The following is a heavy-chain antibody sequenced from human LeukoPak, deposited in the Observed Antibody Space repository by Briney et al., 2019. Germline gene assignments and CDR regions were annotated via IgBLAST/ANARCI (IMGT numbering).Heavy chain of an antibody. CDR2: IRSDGSNK. CDR3: ARILDSAWGELGY. J-gene: IGHJ4*02. V-gene: IGHV3-30*02. Sequence: GGSLRLSCAGSGFSFSSYGMHWVRQAPGKGLEWMAFIRSDGSNKYYADFVKGRFTISRDNSKNTLYLQMNSLRAEDTAVYYCARILDSAWGELGYWGQGTLVTVSS. D-gene: IGHD6-19*01. CDR1: GFSFSSYG.